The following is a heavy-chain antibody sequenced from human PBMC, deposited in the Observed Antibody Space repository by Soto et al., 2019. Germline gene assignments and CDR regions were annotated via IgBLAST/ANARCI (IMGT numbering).Heavy chain of an antibody. CDR1: GFTFSSYS. J-gene: IGHJ4*02. D-gene: IGHD1-1*01. CDR2: ISSSSSYI. V-gene: IGHV3-21*01. CDR3: AREGPGTPDVGIDY. Sequence: GGSLRLSCAASGFTFSSYSMNWVRQAPGKGLEWVSSISSSSSYIYYADSVKGRFTISRDNAKNSLYLQMNSPRAEDTAVYYCAREGPGTPDVGIDYWGQGTLVTVSS.